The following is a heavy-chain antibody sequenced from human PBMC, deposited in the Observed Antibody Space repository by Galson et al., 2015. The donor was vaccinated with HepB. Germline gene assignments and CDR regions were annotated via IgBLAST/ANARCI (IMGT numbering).Heavy chain of an antibody. CDR1: GFTFSSYS. Sequence: LRLSCAASGFTFSSYSMNWVRQAPGKGLEWVSYISSSSSTIYYADSVKGRFTISRDNAKNSLYLQMNSLRDEDTAVYYCASFGSGSYWDDAFDIWGQGTMVTVSS. D-gene: IGHD3-10*01. V-gene: IGHV3-48*02. J-gene: IGHJ3*02. CDR3: ASFGSGSYWDDAFDI. CDR2: ISSSSSTI.